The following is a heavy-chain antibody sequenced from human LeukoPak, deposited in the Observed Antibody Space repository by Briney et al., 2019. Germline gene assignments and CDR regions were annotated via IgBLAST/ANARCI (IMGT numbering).Heavy chain of an antibody. Sequence: LGGSLRLSCAASGFTFSSYAMSWVRQAPGKGLEWVSAISGSGGSTYYADSVKGRFTISRDNSKNTLYLQMNSLRAEDTAVYYCAKPLGYYYDSSGYPYWGQGTLVTVSS. CDR2: ISGSGGST. CDR3: AKPLGYYYDSSGYPY. D-gene: IGHD3-22*01. J-gene: IGHJ4*02. V-gene: IGHV3-23*01. CDR1: GFTFSSYA.